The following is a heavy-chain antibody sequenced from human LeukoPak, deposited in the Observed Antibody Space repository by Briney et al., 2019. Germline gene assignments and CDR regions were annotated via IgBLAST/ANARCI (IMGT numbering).Heavy chain of an antibody. D-gene: IGHD4-23*01. CDR3: ARDLKGPVNDVFDI. CDR2: SNSDGSST. CDR1: GFTFRTYW. V-gene: IGHV3-74*01. Sequence: PGGSLRLSCAASGFTFRTYWMHWVRQAPGKGLVWVSHSNSDGSSTSYADSVKGRFTISRDNAKNTLYLQMNSLRAEDTAVYYCARDLKGPVNDVFDIWGQGTMVTVSS. J-gene: IGHJ3*02.